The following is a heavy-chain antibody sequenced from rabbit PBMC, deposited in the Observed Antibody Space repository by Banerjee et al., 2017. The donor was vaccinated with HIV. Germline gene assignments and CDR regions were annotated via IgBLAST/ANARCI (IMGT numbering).Heavy chain of an antibody. CDR3: ARDNHIYAGYGYGNL. D-gene: IGHD6-1*01. Sequence: QEQLEESGGDLVKPEGSLTLTCTASGFSFSSSYWICWVRQAPGKGLEWIACVDAGGGRIDYASWAKGRFTISRTSSTTVTLQMTGLTAADTATYFWARDNHIYAGYGYGNLWGPGTLVTVS. CDR1: GFSFSSSYW. CDR2: VDAGGGRI. J-gene: IGHJ4*01. V-gene: IGHV1S45*01.